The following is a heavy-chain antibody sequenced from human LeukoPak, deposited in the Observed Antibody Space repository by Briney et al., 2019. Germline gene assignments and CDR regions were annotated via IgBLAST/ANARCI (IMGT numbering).Heavy chain of an antibody. V-gene: IGHV3-23*01. Sequence: PGGSLRLSCAASGFTFSSYAMSWVRQAPGKGLEWVSAISGSGGSTYYADSVKGRFTISRDNSKNTLYLQMNSLRAEDTAVYYCAKDLIDSSSWICAGYWGQGTLVTVSS. CDR3: AKDLIDSSSWICAGY. CDR2: ISGSGGST. CDR1: GFTFSSYA. J-gene: IGHJ4*02. D-gene: IGHD6-13*01.